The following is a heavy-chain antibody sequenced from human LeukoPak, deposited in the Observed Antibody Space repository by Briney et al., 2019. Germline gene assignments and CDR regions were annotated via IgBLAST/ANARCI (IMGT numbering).Heavy chain of an antibody. CDR3: ARGSTYYDSSGQVPFDY. CDR1: GFTVSDFY. V-gene: IGHV3-48*01. J-gene: IGHJ4*02. Sequence: AGGSLRLSCAASGFTVSDFYMSWVRQAPGKGLEWGSYISGSSSTIYYADSVKGRFTISRDNGKNTLYPQMNSLRAEDTAVYYCARGSTYYDSSGQVPFDYWGQGTLVTVSS. CDR2: ISGSSSTI. D-gene: IGHD3-22*01.